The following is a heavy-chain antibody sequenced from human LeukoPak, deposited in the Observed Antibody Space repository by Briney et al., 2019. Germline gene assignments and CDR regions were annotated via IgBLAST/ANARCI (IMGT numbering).Heavy chain of an antibody. CDR2: IIPIFGTA. V-gene: IGHV1-69*01. CDR1: GGTFSSYA. J-gene: IGHJ5*02. Sequence: ASVKVSCKASGGTFSSYAISWVRQAPGQGLEWMGGIIPIFGTANHAQKFQGRVTITADESTSTAYMELSSLRSEDTAVYYCARGGNWNPHWFDPWGQGTLVTVSS. CDR3: ARGGNWNPHWFDP. D-gene: IGHD1-20*01.